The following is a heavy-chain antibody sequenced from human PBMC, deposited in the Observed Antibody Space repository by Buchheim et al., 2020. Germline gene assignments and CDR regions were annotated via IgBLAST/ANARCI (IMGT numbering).Heavy chain of an antibody. Sequence: QLQLQESGPGLVKPSETLSLTCTVSGGSISSSSYYWGWIRQPPGKGLEWIGRIYYSGSTYYNPSLKSRVTISVDTSKNQFSLKLSSVTAADTAVYYCASRSSHYYGSGSYYGTFDYWGQGTL. V-gene: IGHV4-39*01. J-gene: IGHJ4*02. CDR3: ASRSSHYYGSGSYYGTFDY. CDR1: GGSISSSSYY. CDR2: IYYSGST. D-gene: IGHD3-10*01.